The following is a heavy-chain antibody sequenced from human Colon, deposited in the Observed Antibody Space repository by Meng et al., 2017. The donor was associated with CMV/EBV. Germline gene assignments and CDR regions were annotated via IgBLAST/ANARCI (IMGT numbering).Heavy chain of an antibody. CDR1: GGSISSSGSY. V-gene: IGHV4-39*01. J-gene: IGHJ4*02. CDR2: LYYTGNT. CDR3: ARHSDSFFYFDC. D-gene: IGHD2/OR15-2a*01. Sequence: GSLRLSCTVSGGSISSSGSYWGWIRQPPGKGLECIGTLYYTGNTYYNPFLKSRVTISVDTPKNQFSLKVSSVTTTDTAMCYCARHSDSFFYFDCWGQGTLVTVSS.